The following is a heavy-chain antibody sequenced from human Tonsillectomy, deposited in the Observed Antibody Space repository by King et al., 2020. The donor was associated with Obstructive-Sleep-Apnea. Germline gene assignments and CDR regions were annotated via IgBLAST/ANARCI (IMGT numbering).Heavy chain of an antibody. D-gene: IGHD6-19*01. Sequence: VKLVESGGGMVQPGGSLRVSCAASGFIFSSFAMSWVRQAPGKGLEWVSGISGRGESTHYADSVKGRFTISRDNSKNTLYLQMSSLRVEDTALYYCAKEGQEPVAGTVGSWGQGTLITVSS. CDR3: AKEGQEPVAGTVGS. CDR2: ISGRGEST. CDR1: GFIFSSFA. J-gene: IGHJ4*02. V-gene: IGHV3-23*04.